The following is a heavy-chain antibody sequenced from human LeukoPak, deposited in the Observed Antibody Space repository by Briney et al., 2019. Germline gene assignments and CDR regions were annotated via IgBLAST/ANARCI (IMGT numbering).Heavy chain of an antibody. CDR2: INPGSGGT. D-gene: IGHD1-26*01. CDR3: AREQGGSGTYGVDY. J-gene: IGHJ4*02. CDR1: GYTFTGYY. Sequence: RASVRVSCKASGYTFTGYYIHWVRQAPGQGLEWMGRINPGSGGTNYAQKFQGRVAMTRDTSISTAHMELSRLRSDDTAVYYCAREQGGSGTYGVDYWGQGTLVTVSS. V-gene: IGHV1-2*06.